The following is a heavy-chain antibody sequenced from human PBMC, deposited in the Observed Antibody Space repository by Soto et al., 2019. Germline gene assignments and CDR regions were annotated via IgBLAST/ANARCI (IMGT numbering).Heavy chain of an antibody. V-gene: IGHV3-30*18. D-gene: IGHD2-15*01. CDR1: GFTFSSYG. Sequence: GGSLRLSCAASGFTFSSYGMHWVRQAPGKGLEWVAVISYDGSNKYYADSVKGRFTISRDNSKNTLYLQMNSLRAEDTAVYYCAKGPSVVVVVAATRWYGMDVWGQGTTVTVSS. J-gene: IGHJ6*02. CDR3: AKGPSVVVVVAATRWYGMDV. CDR2: ISYDGSNK.